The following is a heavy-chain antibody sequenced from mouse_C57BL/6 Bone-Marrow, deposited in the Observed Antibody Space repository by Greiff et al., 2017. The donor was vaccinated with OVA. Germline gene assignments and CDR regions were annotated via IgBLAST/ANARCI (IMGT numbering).Heavy chain of an antibody. CDR1: GFTFSNYW. D-gene: IGHD1-1*01. CDR3: TLYYYGSSYPLDY. J-gene: IGHJ4*01. Sequence: EVQLQQSGGGLVQPGGSMKLSCVASGFTFSNYWMNWVRQSPEKGLEWVAQIRLKSDNYATHYAESVKGRFTISRDDSKSSVYLQMNNLRAEDTGIYYCTLYYYGSSYPLDYWGQGTSVTVSS. V-gene: IGHV6-3*01. CDR2: IRLKSDNYAT.